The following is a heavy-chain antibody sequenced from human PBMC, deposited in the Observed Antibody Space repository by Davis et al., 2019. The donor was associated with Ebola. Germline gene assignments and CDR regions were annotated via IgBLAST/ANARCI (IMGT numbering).Heavy chain of an antibody. D-gene: IGHD2-15*01. J-gene: IGHJ4*02. CDR3: ARGLYCSGGSCYSGLDY. V-gene: IGHV3-53*01. CDR2: IYSGGRT. CDR1: GFTVSSIY. Sequence: GESLKISCAASGFTVSSIYMSWVRQAPGKGLEWVSVIYSGGRTYYADSVKGRFTISRHNSKNTLYLQMNSLRAEDTAVYYCARGLYCSGGSCYSGLDYWGQGTLVTVSS.